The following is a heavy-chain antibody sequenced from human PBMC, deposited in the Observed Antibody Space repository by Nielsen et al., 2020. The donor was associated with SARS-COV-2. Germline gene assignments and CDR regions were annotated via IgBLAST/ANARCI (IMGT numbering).Heavy chain of an antibody. V-gene: IGHV5-51*01. CDR3: ARVVSNWFDP. J-gene: IGHJ5*02. CDR1: GSSFTSYW. Sequence: GGSLRLSCTGSGSSFTSYWIGWVRQMPGKGLEWMGIIYPGDSDTRYSPSFQGQVTISADKSISTAYLQWSSLKASDTAMYYCARVVSNWFDPFGQGTLVTVSS. D-gene: IGHD2-2*01. CDR2: IYPGDSDT.